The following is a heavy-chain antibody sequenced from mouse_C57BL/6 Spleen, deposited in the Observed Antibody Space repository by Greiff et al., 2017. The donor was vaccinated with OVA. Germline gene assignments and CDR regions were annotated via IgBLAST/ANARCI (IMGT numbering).Heavy chain of an antibody. CDR2: INPNNGGT. V-gene: IGHV1-26*01. Sequence: VQLKQSGPELVKPGASVKISCKASGYTFTDYYMNWVKQSPGKSLEWIGDINPNNGGTSYNQKFKGKATLTVDKSSSTAYMERRSLTYEDSAVYYGARMVPIRGSSYYAMDYWGQGTSVTVSS. J-gene: IGHJ4*01. CDR1: GYTFTDYY. D-gene: IGHD1-1*01. CDR3: ARMVPIRGSSYYAMDY.